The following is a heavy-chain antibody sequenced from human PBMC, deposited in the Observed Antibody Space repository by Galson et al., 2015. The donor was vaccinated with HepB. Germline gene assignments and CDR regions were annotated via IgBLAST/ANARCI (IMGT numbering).Heavy chain of an antibody. CDR2: ISWNSGSI. Sequence: SLRLSCAASGFTFDDYAMHCVRQAPGKGLEWVSGISWNSGSIGYADSVKGRFTISRDNAKKSLYVQMNSLRAEDTALYYCAKDLGYSAGRGFDIWGQGTMVTVSS. D-gene: IGHD1-26*01. CDR3: AKDLGYSAGRGFDI. CDR1: GFTFDDYA. J-gene: IGHJ3*02. V-gene: IGHV3-9*01.